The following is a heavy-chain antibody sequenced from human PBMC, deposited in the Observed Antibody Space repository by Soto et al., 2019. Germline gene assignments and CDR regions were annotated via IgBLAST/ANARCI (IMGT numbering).Heavy chain of an antibody. CDR3: AREGRYCASGRFWWFEP. V-gene: IGHV5-51*01. D-gene: IGHD3-10*01. CDR1: GGSLSDQW. CDR2: VFLADSDA. Sequence: VESLKISCKVSGGSLSDQWIGWGRHTPYKGLEWIGFVFLADSDARYSPAFQVHVTMSAARSSTYLQWSSLKASDTGIYYCAREGRYCASGRFWWFEPWRQGALVIFYS. J-gene: IGHJ5*02.